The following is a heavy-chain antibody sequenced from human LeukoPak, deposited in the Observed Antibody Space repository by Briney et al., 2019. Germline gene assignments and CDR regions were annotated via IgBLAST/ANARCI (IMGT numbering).Heavy chain of an antibody. CDR3: AKDISGDYVGNQYFGL. J-gene: IGHJ2*01. CDR1: GCTFSSYG. CDR2: IRYDGSNK. Sequence: GGSLRLSCAESGCTFSSYGMHWVRQAPGKGLEWVEFIRYDGSNKYYADSVKGRFTISRDNSKNTLYLQMNSLRAEDTAVYYCAKDISGDYVGNQYFGLWGRSTLVTLSS. V-gene: IGHV3-30*02. D-gene: IGHD4-23*01.